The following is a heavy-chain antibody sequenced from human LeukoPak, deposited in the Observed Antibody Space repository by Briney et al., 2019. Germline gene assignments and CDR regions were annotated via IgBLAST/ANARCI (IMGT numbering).Heavy chain of an antibody. Sequence: GESLKISCKGPGNSFTSYWIGWVRQMPGKGLEWMGIIYPGDSDTRYSPSFQGQVTISADKSISTAYLQWSSLKASDTAMYYCARHVTTTDVSWFDPWGQGTLVTVSS. CDR3: ARHVTTTDVSWFDP. CDR2: IYPGDSDT. CDR1: GNSFTSYW. D-gene: IGHD1-1*01. V-gene: IGHV5-51*01. J-gene: IGHJ5*02.